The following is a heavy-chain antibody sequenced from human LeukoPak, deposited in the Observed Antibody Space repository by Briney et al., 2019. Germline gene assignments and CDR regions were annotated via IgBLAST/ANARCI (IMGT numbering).Heavy chain of an antibody. J-gene: IGHJ4*02. CDR3: AKDHKFKGSYCFDY. V-gene: IGHV3-23*01. D-gene: IGHD1-26*01. Sequence: AGGSLRLSCTASDFILSTYAMSWVRQAPGKGLEWVSAISGSGGSTYYADSVKGRFTISRDNSKNTLYLQMNSLRAEDTAVYYCAKDHKFKGSYCFDYWGQGTLVTVSS. CDR2: ISGSGGST. CDR1: DFILSTYA.